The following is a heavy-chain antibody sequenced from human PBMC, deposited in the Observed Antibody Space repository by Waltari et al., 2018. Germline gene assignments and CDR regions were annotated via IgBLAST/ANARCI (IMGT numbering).Heavy chain of an antibody. J-gene: IGHJ3*01. D-gene: IGHD5-12*01. V-gene: IGHV4-39*01. CDR2: MSYSGAT. CDR1: GVSITTTRHY. CDR3: ATYIGASVGTAAYDV. Sequence: QLQLQESGPGLVKPSDTLSLTCSVSGVSITTTRHYWGWIRQPPGQGLEWIGTMSYSGATYSSPSLKSRVTISRDTSKNQLSLRLGSVTAADTAVYYCATYIGASVGTAAYDVWGQGTMVTVSA.